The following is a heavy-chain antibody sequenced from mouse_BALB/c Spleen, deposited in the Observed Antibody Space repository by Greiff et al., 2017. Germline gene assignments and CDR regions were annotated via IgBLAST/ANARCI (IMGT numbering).Heavy chain of an antibody. CDR3: ARSWLRRDYAMDY. J-gene: IGHJ4*01. Sequence: QVQLQQSGPELVKPGASVKISCKASGYAFSSSWMNWVKQRPGQGLEWIGRIYPGDGDTNYNGKFKGKATLTADKSSSTAYMQLSSLTSVDSAVYFCARSWLRRDYAMDYWGQGTSVTVSS. V-gene: IGHV1-82*01. D-gene: IGHD2-2*01. CDR1: GYAFSSSW. CDR2: IYPGDGDT.